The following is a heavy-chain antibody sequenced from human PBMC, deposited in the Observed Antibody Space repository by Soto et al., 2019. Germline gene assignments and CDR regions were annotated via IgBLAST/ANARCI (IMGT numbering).Heavy chain of an antibody. CDR2: ISYDGSFV. J-gene: IGHJ6*02. Sequence: PGGSLRLSCVVSGLTFSDYGFHWVRQAPGKGLDWVAAISYDGSFVYYADSVRGRFTISRDNSRNTLDLQINTLRHEDTAVYYCAKERGRNRNFAMDVWGQGTSVTV. D-gene: IGHD1-1*01. CDR1: GLTFSDYG. CDR3: AKERGRNRNFAMDV. V-gene: IGHV3-30*18.